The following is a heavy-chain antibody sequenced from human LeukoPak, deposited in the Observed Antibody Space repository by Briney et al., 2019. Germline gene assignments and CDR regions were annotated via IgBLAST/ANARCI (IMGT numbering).Heavy chain of an antibody. CDR1: GGSISSYC. J-gene: IGHJ4*02. CDR3: ANLGYCSSTSCAEGNY. D-gene: IGHD2-2*01. V-gene: IGHV4-59*12. Sequence: MASETLSLTCTASGGSISSYCWSWIRQPPGKGLEWIGYIYYSGSTNYNPSLKSRVTISVDTSKNQFSLKLSSVTAADTAVYYCANLGYCSSTSCAEGNYWGQGTLVTVSS. CDR2: IYYSGST.